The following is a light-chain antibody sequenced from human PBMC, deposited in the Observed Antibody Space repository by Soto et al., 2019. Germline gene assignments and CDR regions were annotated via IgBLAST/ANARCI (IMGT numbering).Light chain of an antibody. J-gene: IGLJ3*02. Sequence: QSVLTQPPSVSAAPGQTVTISCSGSSSNIGSNYVSWYQQLPGTAPKLLIYENSKRPSGIPDRFSGSKSGTSATLGITGLQTGDEADYYCGTWDSSLSAVVFGGGTKLTVL. CDR3: GTWDSSLSAVV. V-gene: IGLV1-51*02. CDR1: SSNIGSNY. CDR2: ENS.